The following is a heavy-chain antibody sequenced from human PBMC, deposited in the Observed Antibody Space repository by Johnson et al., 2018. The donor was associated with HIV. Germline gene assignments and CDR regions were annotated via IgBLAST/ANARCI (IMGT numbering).Heavy chain of an antibody. CDR3: GKARSSGSGAFDI. CDR1: GFTFDDYG. V-gene: IGHV3-20*04. J-gene: IGHJ3*02. Sequence: VQLVESGGGVVRPGGSLRLSCAASGFTFDDYGMSWVRQAPGKGLEWVSGINSDGSSTSYAESVKGRFTISRDNAKNTLYLQMNSLRAEDTAVYYCGKARSSGSGAFDIWGQGTMVTVSS. D-gene: IGHD3-10*01. CDR2: INSDGSST.